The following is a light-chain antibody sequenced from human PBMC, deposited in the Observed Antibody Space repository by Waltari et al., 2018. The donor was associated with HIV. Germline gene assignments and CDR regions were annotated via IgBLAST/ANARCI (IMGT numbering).Light chain of an antibody. CDR3: QQSYSGLT. Sequence: DIQMTQSPSSLSASLGDRIIITCRASQTISTYVNWYQHKPGRAPNLLIYAASSLHSGVPSRFSGSESGTDFTLTINSLQAEDFATYYCQQSYSGLTFGPGTKVD. CDR2: AAS. J-gene: IGKJ3*01. V-gene: IGKV1-39*01. CDR1: QTISTY.